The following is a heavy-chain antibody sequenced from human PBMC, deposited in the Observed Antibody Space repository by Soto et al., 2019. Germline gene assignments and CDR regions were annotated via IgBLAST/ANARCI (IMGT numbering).Heavy chain of an antibody. CDR3: ATYYYDSSGYVGAFDI. D-gene: IGHD3-22*01. CDR1: GYTLTELS. V-gene: IGHV1-24*01. CDR2: FDPEDGET. J-gene: IGHJ3*02. Sequence: ASVKVSCKVSGYTLTELSMHWVRQAPGKGLEWMGGFDPEDGETIYAQKFQGRVTMTEDTSTDTAYMELSSLRSEDTAVYYCATYYYDSSGYVGAFDIWVQGTMVTVSS.